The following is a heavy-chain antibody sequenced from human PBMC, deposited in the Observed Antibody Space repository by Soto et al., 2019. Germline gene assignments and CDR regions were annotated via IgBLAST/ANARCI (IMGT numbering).Heavy chain of an antibody. D-gene: IGHD6-13*01. J-gene: IGHJ5*02. CDR2: IYYSGST. V-gene: IGHV4-39*01. CDR3: ARHGVRSSWYWWFDP. CDR1: GGSISSSSYY. Sequence: QLQLQESGPGLVKPSETLSLTCTVSGGSISSSSYYWGWIRQPPGKGLEWIGSIYYSGSTYYNPSRPRRANISVDTSKNQFSLKLSSVTAAATAVYYCARHGVRSSWYWWFDPWGQGTLVTVSS.